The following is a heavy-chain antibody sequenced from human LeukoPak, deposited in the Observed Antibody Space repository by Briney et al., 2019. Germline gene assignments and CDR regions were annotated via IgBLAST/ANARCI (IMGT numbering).Heavy chain of an antibody. CDR1: GYTFTGYY. CDR3: AASRITIFGVVTNWFDP. J-gene: IGHJ5*02. CDR2: INPNSGGT. D-gene: IGHD3-3*01. Sequence: GASVKVSCKASGYTFTGYYMHWVRQAPGQGLEWMGWINPNSGGTNYVQKFQGRVTMTRDTSISTAYMELSRLRSDDTAVYYCAASRITIFGVVTNWFDPWGQGTLVTVSS. V-gene: IGHV1-2*02.